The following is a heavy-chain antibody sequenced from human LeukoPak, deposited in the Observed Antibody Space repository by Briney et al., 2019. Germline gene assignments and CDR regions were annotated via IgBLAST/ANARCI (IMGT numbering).Heavy chain of an antibody. CDR1: GLTFSSYW. CDR2: IKQDGSEK. D-gene: IGHD6-13*01. J-gene: IGHJ4*02. CDR3: ARRRYSTSLGDFDY. Sequence: GGPLRLSCAPSGLTFSSYWMSGVRQAPGKGLEWVANIKQDGSEKYYVDSVKGRFTISRDNAKNSLYLQMNSLRAEDTAVYYCARRRYSTSLGDFDYWGQGTLVTVSS. V-gene: IGHV3-7*03.